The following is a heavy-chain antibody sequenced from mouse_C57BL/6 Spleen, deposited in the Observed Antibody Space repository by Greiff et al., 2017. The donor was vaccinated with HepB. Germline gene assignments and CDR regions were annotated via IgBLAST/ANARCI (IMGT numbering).Heavy chain of an antibody. CDR1: GYTFTSYW. D-gene: IGHD1-1*01. CDR3: ATPTVVATQWYFDV. CDR2: IDPSDSYT. Sequence: QVQLQQSGAELVRPGTSVKLSCKASGYTFTSYWMHWVKQRPGQGLEWIGVIDPSDSYTNYNQKFKGKATLTVDTSSSTAYMQLSSLTSEDSAVYYCATPTVVATQWYFDVWGTGTTVTVSS. J-gene: IGHJ1*03. V-gene: IGHV1-59*01.